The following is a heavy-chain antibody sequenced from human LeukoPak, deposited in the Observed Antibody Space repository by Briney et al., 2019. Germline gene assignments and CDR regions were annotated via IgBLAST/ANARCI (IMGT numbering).Heavy chain of an antibody. CDR1: VGPFSKLA. CDR2: IIPVYGTP. D-gene: IGHD3-22*01. Sequence: SETVSCKASVGPFSKLAFSWVRQAPGKGLKGLGGIIPVYGTPNYAQSFQGRVTITTYDCTSTGYMELSSLASEDTAIYDCARDSGGYPVASFERWGQGALVTVSS. V-gene: IGHV1-69*05. J-gene: IGHJ1*01. CDR3: ARDSGGYPVASFER.